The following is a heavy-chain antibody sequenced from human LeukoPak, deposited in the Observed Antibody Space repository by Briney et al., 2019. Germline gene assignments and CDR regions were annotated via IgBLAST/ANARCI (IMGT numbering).Heavy chain of an antibody. CDR2: IKQDGSEK. CDR3: AREGDSSGYYTPDY. J-gene: IGHJ4*02. CDR1: GFTFSSYW. Sequence: GGSLRLSCAASGFTFSSYWMSWVRQAPGKGLEWVANIKQDGSEKYYVDSVKGRFTISRDNAKNSLYLQMNSLRAEDTAVYYCAREGDSSGYYTPDYWGQGTLVTVSS. V-gene: IGHV3-7*01. D-gene: IGHD3-22*01.